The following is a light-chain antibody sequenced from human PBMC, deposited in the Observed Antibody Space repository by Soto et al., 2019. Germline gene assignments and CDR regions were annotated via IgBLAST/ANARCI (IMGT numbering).Light chain of an antibody. Sequence: IVMTQSPATLSVSPGERATLSCRASQSSNTNLAWFQQKPGRAPRLLIFGASTRATDIPARFSGSGSGTEFTLTISTLQSEDFAVYYCQHYNDRPPWTFGQGTKVEIK. V-gene: IGKV3-15*01. J-gene: IGKJ1*01. CDR1: QSSNTN. CDR2: GAS. CDR3: QHYNDRPPWT.